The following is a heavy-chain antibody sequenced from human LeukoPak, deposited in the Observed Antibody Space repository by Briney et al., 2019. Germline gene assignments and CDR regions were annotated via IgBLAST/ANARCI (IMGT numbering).Heavy chain of an antibody. CDR3: ARDPFYGDADFDY. CDR1: GFTFRNYW. D-gene: IGHD4-17*01. V-gene: IGHV3-74*01. CDR2: IKSDGSST. J-gene: IGHJ4*02. Sequence: GGSLRLSCAASGFTFRNYWMHWVRQAPGKGLVWVSRIKSDGSSTTYADSVKGRFTISRDNAKNMVYLQMNSLRAEDTAVYYCARDPFYGDADFDYWGQGTLVTVSS.